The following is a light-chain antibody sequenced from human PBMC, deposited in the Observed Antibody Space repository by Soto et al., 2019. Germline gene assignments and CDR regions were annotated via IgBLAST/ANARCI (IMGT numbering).Light chain of an antibody. Sequence: DIVMTQSPDSLAVSLGERATINCKSSQSIFYSSNNKNYLAWYQQQPGQPPKLLIYWASARESGVPDRFSGSGSETDFTLTISSLQAEDVAVYYCQQYYSSPTWTFGQGTKVEIK. CDR3: QQYYSSPTWT. CDR2: WAS. J-gene: IGKJ1*01. V-gene: IGKV4-1*01. CDR1: QSIFYSSNNKNY.